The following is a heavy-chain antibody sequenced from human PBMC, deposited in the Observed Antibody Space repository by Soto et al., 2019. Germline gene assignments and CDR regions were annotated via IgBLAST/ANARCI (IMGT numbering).Heavy chain of an antibody. J-gene: IGHJ6*02. V-gene: IGHV2-5*02. CDR2: IYWDDDT. CDR1: GFSVSTSGVG. Sequence: QITLKESGPTLVKPTQTLTLTCTFSGFSVSTSGVGVAWIRQPPGKALEWLALIYWDDDTRYSPFLQSRVTITKDTSKNQVSRTMTNMDPVDTATDYCAHKGGRGSGMDVWGQGTTVTVSS. D-gene: IGHD1-26*01. CDR3: AHKGGRGSGMDV.